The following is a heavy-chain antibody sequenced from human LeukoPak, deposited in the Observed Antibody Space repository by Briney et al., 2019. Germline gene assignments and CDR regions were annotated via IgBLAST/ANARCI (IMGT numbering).Heavy chain of an antibody. D-gene: IGHD3-16*01. CDR3: AKDRGGKRVDY. CDR1: GFTFSSYG. Sequence: GGSLRLSCAASGFTFSSYGMHWVRQAPGKGLEWVAFIRHDGSNNYYADSVKGGFTISGDNSKNPLYLQMNSLRAEDTAVYYCAKDRGGKRVDYWGQGTLVTVSS. V-gene: IGHV3-30*02. J-gene: IGHJ4*02. CDR2: IRHDGSNN.